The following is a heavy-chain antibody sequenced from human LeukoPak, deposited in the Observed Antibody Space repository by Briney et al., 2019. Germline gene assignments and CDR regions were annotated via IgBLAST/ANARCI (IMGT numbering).Heavy chain of an antibody. CDR2: ITGSRSSI. Sequence: GGSLRLSCAASGFTFSDYYMSWIRQAPGKGLEWVSYITGSRSSIYYADSVRGRFTISRDNAKNVLYLQMNSLRAEDTAVYYCAKDRCNNGIGCYYYYMDLWGKGTTVTVSS. V-gene: IGHV3-11*04. CDR3: AKDRCNNGIGCYYYYMDL. CDR1: GFTFSDYY. D-gene: IGHD2-8*01. J-gene: IGHJ6*03.